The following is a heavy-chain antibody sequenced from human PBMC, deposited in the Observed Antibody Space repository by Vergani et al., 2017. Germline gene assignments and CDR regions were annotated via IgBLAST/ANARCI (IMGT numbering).Heavy chain of an antibody. CDR2: IYYSGST. J-gene: IGHJ5*02. CDR3: ASRHLIVVVPAARGGWFDP. V-gene: IGHV4-31*03. Sequence: QVQLQESGPGLVKPSQTLSLTCTVSGGSISSGGYYWSWIRQHPGKGLEWIGYIYYSGSTYYNPSLKSRVTISVDTSKNQFSLKLSSVTAADTAVYYCASRHLIVVVPAARGGWFDPWGQGTLVTVSS. D-gene: IGHD2-2*01. CDR1: GGSISSGGYY.